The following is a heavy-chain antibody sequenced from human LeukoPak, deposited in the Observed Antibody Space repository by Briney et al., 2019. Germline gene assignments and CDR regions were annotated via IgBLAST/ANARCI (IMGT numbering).Heavy chain of an antibody. CDR2: VTGSGGST. J-gene: IGHJ4*02. V-gene: IGHV3-23*01. CDR1: GFTFSSYA. D-gene: IGHD6-13*01. CDR3: AKDPVEQQLVRDFDY. Sequence: PGGSLRLSCAASGFTFSSYAMSWVRQAPGKGREWGSAVTGSGGSTYYADSVKGRFTISRDNSKNTLYLQMSSLRAEDTAVYYCAKDPVEQQLVRDFDYWGQGTLVTVSS.